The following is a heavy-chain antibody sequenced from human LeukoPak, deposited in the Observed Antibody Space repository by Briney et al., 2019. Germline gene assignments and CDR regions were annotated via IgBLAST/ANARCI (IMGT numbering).Heavy chain of an antibody. J-gene: IGHJ3*02. CDR2: IGGSGGAI. V-gene: IGHV3-23*01. Sequence: GGSLRLSCAASGFTFSTYDMSWVRQAPGKGLQWVACIGGSGGAIYYADSVKGRFTISRDNSKSTLYLQMNSLRADDTAIYYCAKWMSRVQAFDMWGQGTMVTVS. D-gene: IGHD2-2*03. CDR3: AKWMSRVQAFDM. CDR1: GFTFSTYD.